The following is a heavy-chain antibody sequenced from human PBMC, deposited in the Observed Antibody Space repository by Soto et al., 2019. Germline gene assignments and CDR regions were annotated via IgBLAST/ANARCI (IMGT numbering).Heavy chain of an antibody. CDR3: ARAGVVVPAAIIPWFDP. CDR1: GYTFTCYY. Sequence: GASVKVSCKASGYTFTCYYMHWVRQAPGQGLEWMGWINPNSGGTNYAQKFQGRVTMTRDTSISTAYMELSRLRSDDTAVYDCARAGVVVPAAIIPWFDPWGHGTLVTVSS. CDR2: INPNSGGT. D-gene: IGHD2-2*02. V-gene: IGHV1-2*02. J-gene: IGHJ5*02.